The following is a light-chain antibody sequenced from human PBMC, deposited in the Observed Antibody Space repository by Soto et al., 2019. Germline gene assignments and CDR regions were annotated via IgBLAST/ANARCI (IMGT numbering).Light chain of an antibody. J-gene: IGKJ3*01. CDR3: QQTYSTPPFT. CDR2: AAS. CDR1: QSISSY. V-gene: IGKV1-39*01. Sequence: DIQMTQSPSSLSASVGDRVTITCRASQSISSYLNWYQQKPGKAPKLLIYAASSLQSGVPSRFSGSGSGTDFTLTISSLQPEDFATYYCQQTYSTPPFTFGPGPKVDI.